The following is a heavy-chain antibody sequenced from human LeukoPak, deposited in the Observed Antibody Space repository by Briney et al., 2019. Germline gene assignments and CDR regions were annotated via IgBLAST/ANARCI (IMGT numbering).Heavy chain of an antibody. V-gene: IGHV4-39*01. CDR2: IYYSGST. Sequence: SETLSLTCTVSGGSISSSSSYWGWFRQPPGTGLEWIGSIYYSGSTYYNPSLKSRVTISVDTSKNQFSLKLSSVTAADTAVYYCAVTMIVAEEYYFDYWGQGTLVTVSS. J-gene: IGHJ4*02. CDR1: GGSISSSSSY. D-gene: IGHD3-22*01. CDR3: AVTMIVAEEYYFDY.